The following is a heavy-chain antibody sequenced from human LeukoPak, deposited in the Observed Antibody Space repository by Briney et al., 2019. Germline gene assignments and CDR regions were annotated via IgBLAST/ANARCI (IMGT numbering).Heavy chain of an antibody. CDR3: ARDPDLPYYYDSSGYQPFSDY. CDR1: GYTFTSYY. CDR2: INPSGGST. D-gene: IGHD3-22*01. J-gene: IGHJ4*02. V-gene: IGHV1-46*01. Sequence: ASVKVSCKASGYTFTSYYMHWVRQAPGQGLEWMGIINPSGGSTSYAQKFQGRVTMTRDTSTSTVYMELSSLRSEDTAVYYCARDPDLPYYYDSSGYQPFSDYWGQGTLVTVSS.